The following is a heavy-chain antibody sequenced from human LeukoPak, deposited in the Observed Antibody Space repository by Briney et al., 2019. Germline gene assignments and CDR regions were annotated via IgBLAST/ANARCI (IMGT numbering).Heavy chain of an antibody. CDR1: GYIFTGYY. V-gene: IGHV1-2*02. CDR3: ARAIASYGSFDY. CDR2: INSNSGDT. J-gene: IGHJ4*02. Sequence: GASVKVSCKASGYIFTGYYMHWVRQAPGQGLEWMGWINSNSGDTNYAQKFQGRVTMTRDTSISTAYMELSRLRSDDTAVYYCARAIASYGSFDYWGQGTLVTVSS. D-gene: IGHD5-18*01.